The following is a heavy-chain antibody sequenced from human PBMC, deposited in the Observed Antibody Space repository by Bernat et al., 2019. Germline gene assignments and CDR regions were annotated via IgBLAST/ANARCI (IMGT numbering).Heavy chain of an antibody. D-gene: IGHD1-1*01. Sequence: QVQLVESGGGVVQPGRSLRLSCAASGFTFSSYGMHWVRQAPGKGLEWVAVISYDGSNKYYADSVKGRFTISRDNSKNTLYPQMNSLRAEDTAVYYCAKDRNEDDIYYYYGMDVWGQGTTVTVSS. V-gene: IGHV3-30*18. CDR1: GFTFSSYG. J-gene: IGHJ6*02. CDR3: AKDRNEDDIYYYYGMDV. CDR2: ISYDGSNK.